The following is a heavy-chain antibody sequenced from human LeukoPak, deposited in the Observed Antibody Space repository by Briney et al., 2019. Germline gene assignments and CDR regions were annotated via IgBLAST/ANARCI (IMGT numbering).Heavy chain of an antibody. D-gene: IGHD3-3*01. V-gene: IGHV4-59*01. CDR2: IYYSGST. CDR3: ARDGGGDYDFWSGYTLDAFDI. Sequence: PSETLSLTCTVSGGSISSYYWSWIRQPPGKGLEWIGYIYYSGSTNYNPSLKSRVTISVDTSKNQFSLKLSSVTAADTAVYYCARDGGGDYDFWSGYTLDAFDIWGQGTMVTVSS. J-gene: IGHJ3*02. CDR1: GGSISSYY.